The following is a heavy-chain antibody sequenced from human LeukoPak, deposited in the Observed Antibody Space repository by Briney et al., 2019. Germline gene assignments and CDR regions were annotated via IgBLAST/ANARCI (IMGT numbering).Heavy chain of an antibody. CDR1: GGSISSYY. Sequence: SETLSLTCTSGGSISSYYWSWIRQPPGKGLEWIGYIYYSGSTNYNPSLKSRVTISVDTSKNQFSLKLSSVTAADTAVYYCATSPYSSSWHNYYYGMDVWGQGTTVTVSS. D-gene: IGHD6-13*01. V-gene: IGHV4-59*01. CDR3: ATSPYSSSWHNYYYGMDV. J-gene: IGHJ6*02. CDR2: IYYSGST.